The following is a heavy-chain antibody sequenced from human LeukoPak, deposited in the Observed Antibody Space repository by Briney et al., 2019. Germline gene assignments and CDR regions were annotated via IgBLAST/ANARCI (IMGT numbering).Heavy chain of an antibody. D-gene: IGHD3-22*01. CDR1: GFTFSSYS. J-gene: IGHJ4*02. CDR3: AREWSGYYDSSGYYLDY. V-gene: IGHV3-21*01. CDR2: IGSSSSYI. Sequence: GGSLRLSCAASGFTFSSYSINWVRQAPGKGLEWVSSIGSSSSYIYYADSVKGRFTISRDNAKNSLYLQMNSLRAEDTAVYYCAREWSGYYDSSGYYLDYWGQGTLVTVSS.